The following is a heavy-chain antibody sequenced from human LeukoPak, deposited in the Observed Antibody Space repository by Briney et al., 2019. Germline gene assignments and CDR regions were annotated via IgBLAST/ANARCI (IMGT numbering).Heavy chain of an antibody. CDR1: GFTFSSYA. CDR2: ISYDGSNK. D-gene: IGHD4/OR15-4a*01. J-gene: IGHJ4*02. CDR3: ARDMVAGWSFFDY. Sequence: GGSLRLSCAASGFTFSSYAMHWVRQAPGKGLEWVAVISYDGSNKYYADSVKGRFTISRDNAKNSLYLQMNSLRAEDTAVYYCARDMVAGWSFFDYWGQGTLVTVSS. V-gene: IGHV3-30-3*01.